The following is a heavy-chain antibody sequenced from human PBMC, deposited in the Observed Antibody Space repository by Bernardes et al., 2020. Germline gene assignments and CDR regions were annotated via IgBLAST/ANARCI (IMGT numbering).Heavy chain of an antibody. CDR1: GYSFTSYW. V-gene: IGHV5-10-1*01. Sequence: GESLKISCKGSGYSFTSYWISWVRQMPGKGLEWMGRIDPSDSYTNYSPSFQGHVTISADKSISTAYLQWSSLKASDTAMYYCARSENCSSTSCYGPRDWFDPWGQGTLVTVSS. D-gene: IGHD2-2*01. CDR3: ARSENCSSTSCYGPRDWFDP. J-gene: IGHJ5*02. CDR2: IDPSDSYT.